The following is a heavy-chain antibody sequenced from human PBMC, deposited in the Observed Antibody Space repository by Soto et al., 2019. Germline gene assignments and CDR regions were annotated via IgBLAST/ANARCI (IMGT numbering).Heavy chain of an antibody. CDR3: VRWSHDYVYALHY. Sequence: PSETLSLTCTVSGGSISSSSYYWGWIRQPPGKGLEWIGSIYYSGSTYYNPSLKSRVTISVDTSKNQFSLKLSSVTAADTAVYSGVRWSHDYVYALHYWGQGTLVPGSS. CDR2: IYYSGST. D-gene: IGHD3-16*01. CDR1: GGSISSSSYY. V-gene: IGHV4-39*01. J-gene: IGHJ4*02.